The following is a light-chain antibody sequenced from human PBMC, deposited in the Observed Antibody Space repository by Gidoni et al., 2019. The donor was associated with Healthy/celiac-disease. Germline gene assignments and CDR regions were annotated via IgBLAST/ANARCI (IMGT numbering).Light chain of an antibody. CDR3: AAWDDSLSGVV. V-gene: IGLV1-47*01. CDR1: SSHLGSNY. J-gene: IGLJ2*01. CDR2: RNN. Sequence: QSVLTQPLSASGTPGQGVTISCSGSSSHLGSNYVYWYQQLPGTAPKLLIYRNNQRPSGVPDRFSGSKSGTSASLAISGLRSEDEADYYCAAWDDSLSGVVFGGGTKLTVL.